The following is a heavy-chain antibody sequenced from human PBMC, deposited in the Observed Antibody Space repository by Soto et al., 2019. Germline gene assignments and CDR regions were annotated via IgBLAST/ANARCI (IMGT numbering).Heavy chain of an antibody. Sequence: QVQLQQWGAGLLKPSEPLSLTCAVYGGSFSGYCWSWIRQPPGKGLEWIGEINHSGSTNYNPSLKGRFTVTVDTSKIQFSLKLSYVTAADTAVYYCARGPKEYSSSWYVDWGRGTLVAVSS. D-gene: IGHD6-6*01. J-gene: IGHJ4*02. CDR3: ARGPKEYSSSWYVD. V-gene: IGHV4-34*01. CDR1: GGSFSGYC. CDR2: INHSGST.